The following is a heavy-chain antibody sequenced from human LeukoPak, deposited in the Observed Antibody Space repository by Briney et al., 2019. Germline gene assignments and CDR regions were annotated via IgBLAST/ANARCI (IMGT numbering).Heavy chain of an antibody. CDR1: GYTFTNYA. CDR2: INTNTGNP. D-gene: IGHD2-15*01. V-gene: IGHV7-4-1*02. Sequence: ASVTVSCKTSGYTFTNYAINWVRQAPGQGLEWMGWINTNTGNPTYAQGFTGRFVFSLDASVTTTYLQITNLKAEDAAVYYCARLTPNAFDIWGQGTLVTVSS. J-gene: IGHJ3*02. CDR3: ARLTPNAFDI.